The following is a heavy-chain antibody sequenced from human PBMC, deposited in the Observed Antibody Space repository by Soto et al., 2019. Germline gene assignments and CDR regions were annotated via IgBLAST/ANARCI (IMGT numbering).Heavy chain of an antibody. CDR2: ISSSSGTI. V-gene: IGHV3-48*01. CDR3: ATSYGDSNFDY. D-gene: IGHD4-17*01. CDR1: GFTFSSFS. J-gene: IGHJ4*02. Sequence: AQLVQSGGDLVQPGGSLRLSCAASGFTFSSFSMNWVRQAPGKGLEWLSYISSSSGTIFYADSVKGRFTISRDNGKGSLYLQMSSLRAEDTAVYYCATSYGDSNFDYWGQGTLVTVSS.